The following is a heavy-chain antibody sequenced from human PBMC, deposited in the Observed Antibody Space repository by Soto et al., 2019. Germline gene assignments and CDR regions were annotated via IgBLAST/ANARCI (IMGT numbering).Heavy chain of an antibody. D-gene: IGHD6-13*01. CDR3: ARERPDGSRLDP. V-gene: IGHV4-39*07. J-gene: IGHJ5*02. Sequence: SETLSLTCTVSDGSFSISNDYWVWIRQPPGKGLEWVGSFYFGGSTYYNASLMSRVAVSVDTSKNQFSLTVNSVTVEDTGVYYCARERPDGSRLDPWGQGNLVTVSS. CDR1: DGSFSISNDY. CDR2: FYFGGST.